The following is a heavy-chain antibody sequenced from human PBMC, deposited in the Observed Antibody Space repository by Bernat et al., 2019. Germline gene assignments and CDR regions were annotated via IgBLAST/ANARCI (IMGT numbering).Heavy chain of an antibody. CDR2: IYYSGST. D-gene: IGHD3-10*01. Sequence: QVQLQESGPGLVKPSETLSLTCTVSGGSISSYYWSWIRQPPGKGLEWIGYIYYSGSTNYNPSLKSRVTISVDTSKNQFSLKLSSVTAADTAVYHCARWPLGSGGDAFDIWGQGTMVTVSS. J-gene: IGHJ3*02. V-gene: IGHV4-59*01. CDR1: GGSISSYY. CDR3: ARWPLGSGGDAFDI.